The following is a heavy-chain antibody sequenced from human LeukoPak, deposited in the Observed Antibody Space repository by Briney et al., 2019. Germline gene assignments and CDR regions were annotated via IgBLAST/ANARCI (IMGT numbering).Heavy chain of an antibody. V-gene: IGHV3-7*01. Sequence: QPGGSLRLSCAASGFTFSSYWMSWVRQAPGKGLEWVANIKQDGSEKYYVDSVKGRFTISRDNAKNSLYLQMNSLRAEDTAAYYCTRDAVFVSSPDYYYYMDVWGTGTTVTVSS. CDR1: GFTFSSYW. J-gene: IGHJ6*03. CDR3: TRDAVFVSSPDYYYYMDV. D-gene: IGHD6-19*01. CDR2: IKQDGSEK.